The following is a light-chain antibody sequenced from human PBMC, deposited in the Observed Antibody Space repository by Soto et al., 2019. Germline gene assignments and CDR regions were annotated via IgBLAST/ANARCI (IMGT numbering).Light chain of an antibody. Sequence: VLWMTQSPSLLSASTGDSVTISCRMSQGISSYLAWYQQKPGKAPELLIYAASRLQSGVPSRFSGTGSGTDFTLPISSLQPEDFAIYYCQQTFGKPLVTFGQGTRLEIK. J-gene: IGKJ5*01. CDR1: QGISSY. V-gene: IGKV1D-8*03. CDR3: QQTFGKPLVT. CDR2: AAS.